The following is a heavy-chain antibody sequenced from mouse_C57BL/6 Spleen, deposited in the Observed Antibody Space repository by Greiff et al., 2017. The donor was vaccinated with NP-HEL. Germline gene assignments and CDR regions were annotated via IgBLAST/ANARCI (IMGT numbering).Heavy chain of an antibody. J-gene: IGHJ2*01. CDR1: GYTFTDHS. Sequence: VQLQQSDAEFVKPGASVKISCKVSGYTFTDHSIPWLKQRPEQGLEWIGYIYPSDGSTKYNEKFKGKATLTVDKSSSTAYMQLNSLTSEDTAVYYCAKITTVVYFDYWGQGTTLTVSS. V-gene: IGHV1-78*01. CDR2: IYPSDGST. CDR3: AKITTVVYFDY. D-gene: IGHD1-1*01.